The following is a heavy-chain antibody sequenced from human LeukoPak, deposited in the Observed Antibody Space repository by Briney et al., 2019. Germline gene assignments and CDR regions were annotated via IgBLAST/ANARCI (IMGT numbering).Heavy chain of an antibody. D-gene: IGHD1-26*01. CDR2: ISSSSSYI. J-gene: IGHJ4*02. V-gene: IGHV3-21*01. Sequence: GGSLRLSCAASGFTFSYYYMSGVRQAPGKGLEWVSSISSSSSYIYYADSAKGRFTISRDNAKNSLYLQMNSLRAEDTAVYYCARLPGATHFRPSDYWGQGTLVTVSS. CDR1: GFTFSYYY. CDR3: ARLPGATHFRPSDY.